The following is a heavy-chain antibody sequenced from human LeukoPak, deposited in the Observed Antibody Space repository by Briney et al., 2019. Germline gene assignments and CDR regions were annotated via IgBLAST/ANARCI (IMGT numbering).Heavy chain of an antibody. Sequence: ASVKVSCKASGYTFTSYGISWVRQAPGQGLGWMGWIGAYNGNTNYAQKLQGRVTMTTDTSTSTAYMELRSLRSDDTAVYYCAREGGYYYDSSGYSLFDYWGQGTLVTVSS. J-gene: IGHJ4*02. CDR2: IGAYNGNT. CDR1: GYTFTSYG. V-gene: IGHV1-18*01. D-gene: IGHD3-22*01. CDR3: AREGGYYYDSSGYSLFDY.